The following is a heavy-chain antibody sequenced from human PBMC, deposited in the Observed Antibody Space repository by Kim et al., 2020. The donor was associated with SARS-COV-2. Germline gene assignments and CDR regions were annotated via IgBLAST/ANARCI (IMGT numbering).Heavy chain of an antibody. J-gene: IGHJ6*02. CDR2: IYWDDDK. D-gene: IGHD5-12*01. CDR3: ARERKGYSGSASGMDV. Sequence: SGPTLVNPTQTLTLTCTFSGFSLSTSGVGVGWIRQPPGKALEWLALIYWDDDKRYSPSLKSRLTITKDTSKNQVVLTMTNMEPVDTATYYCARERKGYSGSASGMDVWGQGTTVTVSS. V-gene: IGHV2-5*02. CDR1: GFSLSTSGVG.